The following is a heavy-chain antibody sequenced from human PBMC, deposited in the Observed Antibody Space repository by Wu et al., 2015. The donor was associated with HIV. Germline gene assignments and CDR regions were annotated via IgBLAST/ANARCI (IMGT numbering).Heavy chain of an antibody. Sequence: QVQLVQSGAEVKKPGASVKVSCQASGYTITTYDFNWVRQAPGQGLEWMGWMNSNNGKTGYGQKFQGRVAMTRNISTRTAYMELSGLKSEDTAVYYCATSYYGSGSYPTFYYYYAMDVWGQGTVGHRLL. V-gene: IGHV1-8*01. J-gene: IGHJ6*02. CDR1: GYTITTYD. CDR2: MNSNNGKT. D-gene: IGHD3-10*01. CDR3: ATSYYGSGSYPTFYYYYAMDV.